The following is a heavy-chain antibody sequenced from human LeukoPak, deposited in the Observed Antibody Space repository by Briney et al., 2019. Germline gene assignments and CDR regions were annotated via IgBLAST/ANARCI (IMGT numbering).Heavy chain of an antibody. Sequence: SETLSLTCAVYGGSFRGYYWSWIRQPPGKGLERSGEINHSGSTNYNPSPTSRGTISVDTSKNQFSLKLSSVTAADTAVYYCARGDPGQSRPFDYWGQGTLVTVSS. CDR2: INHSGST. V-gene: IGHV4-34*01. CDR3: ARGDPGQSRPFDY. J-gene: IGHJ4*02. D-gene: IGHD6-13*01. CDR1: GGSFRGYY.